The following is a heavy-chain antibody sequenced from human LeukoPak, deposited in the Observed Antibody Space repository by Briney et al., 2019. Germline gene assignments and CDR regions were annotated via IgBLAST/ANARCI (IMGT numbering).Heavy chain of an antibody. CDR2: MNPNSGNT. Sequence: ASVKVSCKASGYTFTSYDINWVRQATGQGLEWMGWMNPNSGNTGYAQKFQGRVTMTRNTSISTAYMELSSLRSEDTAVYYCARLYSSSWYNWFDPWGQGTLVTVSS. CDR1: GYTFTSYD. CDR3: ARLYSSSWYNWFDP. V-gene: IGHV1-8*01. J-gene: IGHJ5*02. D-gene: IGHD6-13*01.